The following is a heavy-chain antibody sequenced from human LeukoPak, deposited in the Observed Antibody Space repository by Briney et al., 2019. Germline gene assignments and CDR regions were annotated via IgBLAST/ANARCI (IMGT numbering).Heavy chain of an antibody. CDR3: TRRYYHDSSGYYYGDY. CDR1: GFTFSDSA. J-gene: IGHJ4*02. D-gene: IGHD3-22*01. V-gene: IGHV3-73*01. CDR2: IRSKANSYAT. Sequence: GGSLRLSCAASGFTFSDSAMHWVRQASGKGLEWVGRIRSKANSYATTYDASVKGRFTISRDDSKNTVFLQMNSLKTEDTAVNYCTRRYYHDSSGYYYGDYWGQGTRVTVSS.